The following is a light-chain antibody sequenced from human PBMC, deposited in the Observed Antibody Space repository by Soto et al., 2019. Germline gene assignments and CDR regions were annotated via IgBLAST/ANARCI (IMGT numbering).Light chain of an antibody. CDR3: SSFAGSNNFPYV. Sequence: QSFLTQPPSASGSPGQSVTISCTGTSSDVGAYDYVSWYQQHPGKAPKLMIYEINKRPSGVPDRFSGSKSGNTASLTVSGLQAEDEADYYCSSFAGSNNFPYVLGTGTKV. CDR1: SSDVGAYDY. V-gene: IGLV2-8*01. J-gene: IGLJ1*01. CDR2: EIN.